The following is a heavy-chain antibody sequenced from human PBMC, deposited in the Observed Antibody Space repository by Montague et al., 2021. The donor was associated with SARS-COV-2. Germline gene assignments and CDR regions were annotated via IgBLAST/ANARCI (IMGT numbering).Heavy chain of an antibody. D-gene: IGHD2-21*01. V-gene: IGHV4-38-2*01. J-gene: IGHJ5*01. CDR2: IYHGGFT. Sequence: SETLSLTCSVSGYSFSSDYCWGWLRQPPGKGLEWIGAIYHGGFTXYNPSLRSRLTMSLDTSKNQFSLRLSSVTAADTAIYYCASAYCGGDCNYLYIWFDSWGQGALVTVSS. CDR3: ASAYCGGDCNYLYIWFDS. CDR1: GYSFSSDYC.